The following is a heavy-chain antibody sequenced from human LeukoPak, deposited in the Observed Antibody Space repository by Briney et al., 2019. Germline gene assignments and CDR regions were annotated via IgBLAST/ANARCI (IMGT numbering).Heavy chain of an antibody. J-gene: IGHJ5*02. CDR3: ARWTRVVVAGRNWFDP. V-gene: IGHV4-34*01. D-gene: IGHD2-2*01. CDR2: INHSGST. Sequence: SETLSLTCAVYGGSFSGYYWSWIRQPPGKGLEWIGEINHSGSTNYNPSLKSRVTISVDTSKNQFSLKLSSVTAADTAVYYCARWTRVVVAGRNWFDPWGRGTLVTVSS. CDR1: GGSFSGYY.